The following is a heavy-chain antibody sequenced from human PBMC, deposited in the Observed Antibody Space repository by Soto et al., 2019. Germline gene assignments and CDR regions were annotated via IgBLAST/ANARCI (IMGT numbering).Heavy chain of an antibody. CDR1: GFTCSSYG. CDR3: AKGSTAMTYFDY. J-gene: IGHJ4*02. CDR2: ISYDGSNK. D-gene: IGHD5-18*01. Sequence: QVQLVESGGGVVQTGRSLRLSCAASGFTCSSYGMHWVRQAPGKGLEWVAVISYDGSNKYYADSVKDRFTISRDNSNNTLYLQMNDLRAEDTAVYYCAKGSTAMTYFDYWGQGTLVTVSS. V-gene: IGHV3-30*18.